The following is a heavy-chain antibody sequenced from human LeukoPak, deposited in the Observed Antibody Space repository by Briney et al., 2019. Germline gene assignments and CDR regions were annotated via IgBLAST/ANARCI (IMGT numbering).Heavy chain of an antibody. J-gene: IGHJ5*02. D-gene: IGHD5-12*01. CDR3: ARESGGYSGRGWFDP. Sequence: GASVKVPCKASGYTFTSYDINWVRQATGQGLEWMGWMNPNSGNTGYAQKFQGRVTMTRNTSISTAYMELSSLRSEDTAVYYCARESGGYSGRGWFDPWGQGTLVTVSS. CDR2: MNPNSGNT. V-gene: IGHV1-8*01. CDR1: GYTFTSYD.